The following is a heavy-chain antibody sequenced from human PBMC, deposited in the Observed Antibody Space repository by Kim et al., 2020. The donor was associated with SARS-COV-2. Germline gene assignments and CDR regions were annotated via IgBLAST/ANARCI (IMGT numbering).Heavy chain of an antibody. Sequence: TSYAPKFQGRVTMTRETSTSTVYMELSSLRSEDTAVYYCARANWGYYFDYWGQGTLVTVSS. V-gene: IGHV1-46*01. D-gene: IGHD7-27*01. J-gene: IGHJ4*02. CDR3: ARANWGYYFDY. CDR2: T.